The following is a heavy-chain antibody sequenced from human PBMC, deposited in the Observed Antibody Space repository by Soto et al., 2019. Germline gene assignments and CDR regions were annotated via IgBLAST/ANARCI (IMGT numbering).Heavy chain of an antibody. J-gene: IGHJ4*02. Sequence: QVQLQESGPGLVKPSQTLSLTCTVSGGSISSGGYYWSWIRQHPGKGLAWIGYIYYSGSTYYNPSLKSRVTISVDTSKNQFSLKLSSVTAADTAVYYCARVAGDDYGDYPFDYWGQGTLVTVSS. CDR1: GGSISSGGYY. D-gene: IGHD4-17*01. CDR3: ARVAGDDYGDYPFDY. V-gene: IGHV4-31*03. CDR2: IYYSGST.